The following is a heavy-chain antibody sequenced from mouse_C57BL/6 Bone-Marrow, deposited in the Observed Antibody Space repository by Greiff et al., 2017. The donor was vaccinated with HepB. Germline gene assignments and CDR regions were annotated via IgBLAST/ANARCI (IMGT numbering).Heavy chain of an antibody. CDR1: GYTFTGYW. Sequence: QVQLQQSGAELMKPGASVKLSCKATGYTFTGYWIEWVKHRPGPGLEWIGEILPGSGSTNYNEKFKGKATFTADTSSNTAYMQLSSLTTEDSAIYYCAREGGYGNYWYFDVWGTGTTVTVSS. V-gene: IGHV1-9*01. D-gene: IGHD2-1*01. CDR2: ILPGSGST. J-gene: IGHJ1*03. CDR3: AREGGYGNYWYFDV.